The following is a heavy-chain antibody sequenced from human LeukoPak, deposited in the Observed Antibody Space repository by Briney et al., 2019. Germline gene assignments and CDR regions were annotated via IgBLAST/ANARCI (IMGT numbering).Heavy chain of an antibody. V-gene: IGHV4-61*02. CDR1: GGSISSGSYY. J-gene: IGHJ4*02. Sequence: PSQTLSLTCTVSGGSISSGSYYWSWIRQPAGKGLEWFGRIYTSGSTNYNPSLKSRVPMSVDTSKNQFSLKLSSVTAADTAVYYCARFSSGWYLTYYFDYWGQGTLVTVSS. CDR2: IYTSGST. D-gene: IGHD6-19*01. CDR3: ARFSSGWYLTYYFDY.